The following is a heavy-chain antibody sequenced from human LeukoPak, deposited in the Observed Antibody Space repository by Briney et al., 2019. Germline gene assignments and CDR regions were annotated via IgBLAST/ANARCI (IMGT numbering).Heavy chain of an antibody. Sequence: GGSLRLSCAASGFTFSSYGMHWVRQAPGKGLEWVAVISYDGSNKYYADSVKGRFTISRDNSKNTLYLQMNSLRAEDTAVYYCAKADIWFGESSYYFDCWGQGTLVTVSS. CDR1: GFTFSSYG. D-gene: IGHD3-10*01. V-gene: IGHV3-30*18. J-gene: IGHJ4*02. CDR3: AKADIWFGESSYYFDC. CDR2: ISYDGSNK.